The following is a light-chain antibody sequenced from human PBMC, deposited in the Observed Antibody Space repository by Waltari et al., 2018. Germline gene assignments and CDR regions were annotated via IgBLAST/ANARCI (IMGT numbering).Light chain of an antibody. CDR3: SSQSSDDVVL. Sequence: QSALTQPASVSGSPGQSITISCTGTSSDVGTYNFVSWYQDHPGQGPKVIIYDVSDRPSGVSARFSGSQSGNTASLTISGLQAEDEADYYCSSQSSDDVVLFGGGTKVTVL. V-gene: IGLV2-14*03. J-gene: IGLJ3*02. CDR2: DVS. CDR1: SSDVGTYNF.